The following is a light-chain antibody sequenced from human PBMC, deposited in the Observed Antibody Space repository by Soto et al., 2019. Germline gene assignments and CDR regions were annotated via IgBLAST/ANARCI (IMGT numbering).Light chain of an antibody. J-gene: IGLJ1*01. Sequence: QSALTQPASVSGSPGQSITISCTGTSSDVGGYNYVSWYQQYPGKAPKLMIYHVRNRPSGVSNRFSGSKSGNSASLTISGLQAEDEADYYCSSYTSSSTYVFGTGTKLTVL. CDR1: SSDVGGYNY. V-gene: IGLV2-14*01. CDR2: HVR. CDR3: SSYTSSSTYV.